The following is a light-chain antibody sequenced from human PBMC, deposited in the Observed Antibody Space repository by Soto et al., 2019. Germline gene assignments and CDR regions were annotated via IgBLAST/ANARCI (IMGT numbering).Light chain of an antibody. Sequence: EIVLTQSPGTLSLSPGERATLSCRASQSVSSSFLAWYQQRPGQAPRLLIFGASYRATGIPDRFSGSVSGTDLTLTISRLEPEECAVYYCQHYGNSPPEYTFAAGTNVDSK. J-gene: IGKJ3*01. CDR3: QHYGNSPPEYT. V-gene: IGKV3-20*01. CDR2: GAS. CDR1: QSVSSSF.